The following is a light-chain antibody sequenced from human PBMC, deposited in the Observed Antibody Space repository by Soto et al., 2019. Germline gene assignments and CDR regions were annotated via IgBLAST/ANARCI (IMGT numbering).Light chain of an antibody. J-gene: IGKJ1*01. CDR3: QQYNSYSPET. Sequence: DIQMTQSPSTLSASVGDRVTITCRASQSISSWLAWYQQKPGKAPKLLIYKASSLESGVPSRFSGSGSGTEFTLTISSLQPDDFATYYCQQYNSYSPETFGQGTKVEI. V-gene: IGKV1-5*03. CDR1: QSISSW. CDR2: KAS.